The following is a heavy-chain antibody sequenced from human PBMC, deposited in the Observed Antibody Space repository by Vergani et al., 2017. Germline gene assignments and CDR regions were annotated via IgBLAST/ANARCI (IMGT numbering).Heavy chain of an antibody. CDR3: SRGDDILTGYYRNYYYYGMDV. CDR1: GYTFTGYY. Sequence: QVQLVQSGAEVKKPGASVKVSCKASGYTFTGYYMPWVRQAPGQGLEWMGWINPNSGGTNYAQKFQGRVTMTRDTSISTAYMELSRLRSDDTAVYYCSRGDDILTGYYRNYYYYGMDVWGQGTTVTVS. J-gene: IGHJ6*02. V-gene: IGHV1-2*02. CDR2: INPNSGGT. D-gene: IGHD3-9*01.